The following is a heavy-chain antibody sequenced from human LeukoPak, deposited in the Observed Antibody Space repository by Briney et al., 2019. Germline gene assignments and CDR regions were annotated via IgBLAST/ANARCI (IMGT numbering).Heavy chain of an antibody. CDR2: IYYSGST. CDR3: HVVVVPAAMDY. V-gene: IGHV4-39*07. CDR1: GGSISSSSYY. J-gene: IGHJ4*02. Sequence: SETLSLTCTVSGGSISSSSYYWGWIRQPPGKGLEWIGSIYYSGSTYYNPSLKSRVTISVDTSKNQFSLKLSSVTAADTAVYYCHVVVVPAAMDYWGKGTLVTVSS. D-gene: IGHD2-2*01.